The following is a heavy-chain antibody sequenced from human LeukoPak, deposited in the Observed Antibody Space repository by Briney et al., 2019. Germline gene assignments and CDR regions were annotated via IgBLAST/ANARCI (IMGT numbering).Heavy chain of an antibody. D-gene: IGHD6-19*01. V-gene: IGHV1-3*03. CDR1: GYTFTSYA. Sequence: ASVKVSCKASGYTFTSYAMHWVRQAPGQRLEWMGWINAGNGNTKYSQEFQGRVTITRDTSASTAYMELSSLRSEDMAVYYCARDSGSGWYGGWFDPWGQGTLVTVSS. CDR3: ARDSGSGWYGGWFDP. J-gene: IGHJ5*02. CDR2: INAGNGNT.